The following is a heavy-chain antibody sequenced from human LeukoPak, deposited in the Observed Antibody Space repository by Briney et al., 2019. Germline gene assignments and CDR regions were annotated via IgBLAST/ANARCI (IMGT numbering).Heavy chain of an antibody. Sequence: GASVKVSCKASGYTFTSFGISWVRQAPGQGLKWMGWISAYNGNTNYAQILQGRVTMTTDTSTSTAYMELRSLRSDDTAVYYCARGGVATSLPPPNDYWGQGTLVTVSS. V-gene: IGHV1-18*01. CDR1: GYTFTSFG. CDR3: ARGGVATSLPPPNDY. D-gene: IGHD5-12*01. J-gene: IGHJ4*02. CDR2: ISAYNGNT.